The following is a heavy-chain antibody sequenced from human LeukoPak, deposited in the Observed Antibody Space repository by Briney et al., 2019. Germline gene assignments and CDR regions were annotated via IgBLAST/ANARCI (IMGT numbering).Heavy chain of an antibody. V-gene: IGHV4-4*02. CDR1: GFSLSSYAL. Sequence: GSLRLSCTVSGFSLSSYALSWVRQPPGKGREWIGEIYHSASTNYNPSLKSRVTISVDKSKNQFSLKLSSVTAADTAVYYCARDKRQASGRGLDYWGQGTLVTVSS. J-gene: IGHJ4*02. CDR2: IYHSAST. D-gene: IGHD1-1*01. CDR3: ARDKRQASGRGLDY.